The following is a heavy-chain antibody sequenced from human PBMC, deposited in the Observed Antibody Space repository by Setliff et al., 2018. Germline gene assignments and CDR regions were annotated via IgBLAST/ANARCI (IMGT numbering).Heavy chain of an antibody. CDR3: ASSCSGSSCYAGLDY. D-gene: IGHD2-15*01. V-gene: IGHV3-33*03. Sequence: LRLSCGASGFTFSTHAMHWVRQAPGKGLEWVAMIWSDGINKFYGGPVKGRFIVSRDNSKNTLYLQMNSLRAEDSAIYYCASSCSGSSCYAGLDYWGQGTLVTVSS. CDR2: IWSDGINK. CDR1: GFTFSTHA. J-gene: IGHJ4*02.